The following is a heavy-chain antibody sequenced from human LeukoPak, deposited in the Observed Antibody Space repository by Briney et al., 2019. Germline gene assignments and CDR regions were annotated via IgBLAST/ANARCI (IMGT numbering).Heavy chain of an antibody. J-gene: IGHJ4*02. CDR2: IYSGGST. D-gene: IGHD5-12*01. CDR3: AKNPGGYDYRFDY. V-gene: IGHV3-53*01. Sequence: PGGSLRLSCAASGFTVSSNYMSWVRQAPGKGLEWASVIYSGGSTYYADSVKGRFTISRDNSKNTLCLQMNSLRAEDTAVYYCAKNPGGYDYRFDYWGQGTLVTVS. CDR1: GFTVSSNY.